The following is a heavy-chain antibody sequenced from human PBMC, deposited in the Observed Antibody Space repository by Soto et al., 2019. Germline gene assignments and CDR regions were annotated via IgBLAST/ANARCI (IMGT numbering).Heavy chain of an antibody. D-gene: IGHD4-17*01. CDR2: ISYSGST. CDR1: GGPISSYY. J-gene: IGHJ4*02. Sequence: SESLSLTCAVSGGPISSYYWSWIRQPPGKGLEWIGYISYSGSTNYNPSLKSRVTISVDTSKNQFSLKVSSVTAADTVVYYCARQMTTLTTFDYWGQGTLVTVS. V-gene: IGHV4-59*01. CDR3: ARQMTTLTTFDY.